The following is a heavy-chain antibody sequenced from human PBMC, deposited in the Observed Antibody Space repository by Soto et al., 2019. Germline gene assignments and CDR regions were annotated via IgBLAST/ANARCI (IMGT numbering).Heavy chain of an antibody. CDR1: GFTFSSYA. D-gene: IGHD2-15*01. J-gene: IGHJ3*01. CDR3: AKAGCSGGSCYPRHAFDV. V-gene: IGHV3-23*01. CDR2: ISGGGAST. Sequence: EVHLLESGGGLVQPGGSLRLSCAASGFTFSSYAMTWVRQAPGKGLEWVSGISGGGASTYYADSVKGRFTISRDNSKNTVYLQMNSLRAEDTAVYNCAKAGCSGGSCYPRHAFDVRGQGTMVTVSS.